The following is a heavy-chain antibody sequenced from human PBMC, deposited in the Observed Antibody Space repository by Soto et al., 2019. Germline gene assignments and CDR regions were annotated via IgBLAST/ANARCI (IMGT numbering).Heavy chain of an antibody. V-gene: IGHV1-18*01. CDR2: ISAYNGDT. CDR3: ARDRGVAPPVAGNTHYYCYMDV. D-gene: IGHD6-13*01. J-gene: IGHJ6*03. CDR1: GYSFTKYG. Sequence: QDQLVQSGGEVKKPGASVKVSCKASGYSFTKYGITWVRQAPGQGFEWMGWISAYNGDTNYAQKLQGRVTMTTDASTSTAYLELRSLRSDDTAVYYCARDRGVAPPVAGNTHYYCYMDVWGNGTTVTVSS.